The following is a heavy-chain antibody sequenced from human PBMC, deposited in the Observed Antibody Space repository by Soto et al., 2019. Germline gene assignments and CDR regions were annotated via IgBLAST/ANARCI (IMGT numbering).Heavy chain of an antibody. CDR3: AFSPLGNYGNPSFFAY. J-gene: IGHJ4*02. Sequence: PYETLSLTCTFSGCSISSYYWSWCRQPPGKGLEWIGYIYYSGSTNYNPSLKSRVTISVDTSKNQFSLKLSSVTAADTAVYYCAFSPLGNYGNPSFFAYWGQLTFVFVS. V-gene: IGHV4-59*01. CDR1: GCSISSYY. D-gene: IGHD3-10*01. CDR2: IYYSGST.